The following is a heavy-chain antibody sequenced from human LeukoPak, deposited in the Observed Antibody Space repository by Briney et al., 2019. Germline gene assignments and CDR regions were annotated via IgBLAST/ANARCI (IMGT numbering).Heavy chain of an antibody. V-gene: IGHV4-38-2*02. CDR1: GYSISSGYY. Sequence: SETLSLTCTVYGYSISSGYYWGWIRQPPGKGLEWIGSIYHSGSTYYNPSLKSRVTISVDTSKNQFSLKLSSVTAADTAVYYCATSDYGSGSHDYWGQGTLVTVSS. J-gene: IGHJ4*02. D-gene: IGHD3-10*01. CDR2: IYHSGST. CDR3: ATSDYGSGSHDY.